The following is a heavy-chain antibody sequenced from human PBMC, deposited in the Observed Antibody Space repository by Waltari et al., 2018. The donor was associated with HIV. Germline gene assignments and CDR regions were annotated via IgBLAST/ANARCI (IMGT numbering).Heavy chain of an antibody. CDR3: AKDISANYYDSQGGWYYDL. CDR1: GLTFKTYG. V-gene: IGHV3-30*18. J-gene: IGHJ2*01. D-gene: IGHD3-22*01. Sequence: QLQLVESGGCVVQPGRSLRLSCAASGLTFKTYGMHWVHQAPGKGLEGVAVISYDGSNKDYGDSVKGRFTISKDNSKSTLYLQMNSLRAEDTAVYYCAKDISANYYDSQGGWYYDLWGRGTLVTVSS. CDR2: ISYDGSNK.